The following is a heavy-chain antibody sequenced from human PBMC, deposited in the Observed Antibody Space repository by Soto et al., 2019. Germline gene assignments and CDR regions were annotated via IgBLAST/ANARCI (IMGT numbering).Heavy chain of an antibody. Sequence: SVKVSCKASGGTLSSYAISWVRQAPGQRLEWMGGIISICGTVNYAQKFQGRVTITADDSTVTAYIELSSLRSEDTAVYYCARVCAVCCMDVWGQGTTVTVSS. CDR1: GGTLSSYA. CDR3: ARVCAVCCMDV. CDR2: IISICGTV. J-gene: IGHJ6*02. D-gene: IGHD2-8*01. V-gene: IGHV1-69*13.